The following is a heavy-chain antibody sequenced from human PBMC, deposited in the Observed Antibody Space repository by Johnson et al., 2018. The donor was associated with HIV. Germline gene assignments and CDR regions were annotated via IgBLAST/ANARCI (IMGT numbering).Heavy chain of an antibody. J-gene: IGHJ3*02. D-gene: IGHD1-26*01. CDR3: ARDLRLGAIDAFDI. V-gene: IGHV3-30-3*01. CDR2: ISYDGNNQ. Sequence: QVQLVESGGGVVQPGRSLRLSCAASGFTFSSYAMHWVRQAPGKGLEWVAVISYDGNNQYYADSVKGRFTIPRDNSKNSLYLQMNSLRAEDTAVYFCARDLRLGAIDAFDIWGQGTMVTVSS. CDR1: GFTFSSYA.